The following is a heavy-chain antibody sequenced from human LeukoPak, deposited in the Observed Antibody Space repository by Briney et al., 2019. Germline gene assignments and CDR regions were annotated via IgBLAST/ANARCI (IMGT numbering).Heavy chain of an antibody. D-gene: IGHD3-10*01. Sequence: EASVKVSCKASGYTFTSYAMHWVRQAPGQRLEWMGRINAGNGNTKYSQKFQGRVTITRDTSASTAYMELSSLRSEDTAVYYCARSTYYYGSGSYLSADFDYWGQGTLVTVSS. J-gene: IGHJ4*02. CDR2: INAGNGNT. CDR1: GYTFTSYA. CDR3: ARSTYYYGSGSYLSADFDY. V-gene: IGHV1-3*01.